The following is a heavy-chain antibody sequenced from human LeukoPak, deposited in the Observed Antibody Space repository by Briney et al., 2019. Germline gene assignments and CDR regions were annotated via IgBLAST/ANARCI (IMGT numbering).Heavy chain of an antibody. D-gene: IGHD6-19*01. CDR2: MNPNSGNT. CDR3: ARRVGSGWPVQH. Sequence: ASVKVSCKASXYXXSSYDINWVRQATGQGLEWMGWMNPNSGNTGYAQKFQGRLNMTRNTSISTAYMELSSLRSEDTAVYYCARRVGSGWPVQHWGQGTLVTVSS. V-gene: IGHV1-8*01. J-gene: IGHJ1*01. CDR1: XYXXSSYD.